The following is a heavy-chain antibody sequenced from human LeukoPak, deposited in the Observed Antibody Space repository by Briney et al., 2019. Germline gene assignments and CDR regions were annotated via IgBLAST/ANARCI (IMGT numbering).Heavy chain of an antibody. CDR3: ARETSQKGAHYMDV. V-gene: IGHV4-61*10. CDR1: GGSISSGSYY. D-gene: IGHD3-16*01. CDR2: IFISGST. Sequence: SETLSLTCTVSGGSISSGSYYWNWIRQPAGKGLEWIGLIFISGSTNYNPSLKSRVTISVDTSKNQFSLKLSSVTAADTAVYYCARETSQKGAHYMDVWGRGTTVTISS. J-gene: IGHJ6*03.